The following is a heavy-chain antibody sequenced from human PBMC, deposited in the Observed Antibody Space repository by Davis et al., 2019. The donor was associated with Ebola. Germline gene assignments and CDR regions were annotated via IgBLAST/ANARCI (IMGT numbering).Heavy chain of an antibody. CDR1: GFTFSSFA. D-gene: IGHD2-2*01. CDR3: ARGRFYCSSSNCFWFDH. J-gene: IGHJ5*02. CDR2: MSGTSCVT. Sequence: GESLKISCSTSGFTFSSFAMSWVHQAPGKGLESVATMSGTSCVTFYALSVKGRLTISRDNAKNSLYLQMNSLGAEDTAVYYCARGRFYCSSSNCFWFDHWGQGTVVTVSS. V-gene: IGHV3-21*01.